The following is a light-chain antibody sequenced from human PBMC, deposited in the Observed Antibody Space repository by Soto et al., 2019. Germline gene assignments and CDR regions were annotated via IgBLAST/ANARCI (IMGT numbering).Light chain of an antibody. CDR1: QSVSSSY. CDR3: HQCAGSPRLT. CDR2: GAS. Sequence: EIVLTQSPGTLSLSPGERATLSCRASQSVSSSYLAWYQQKPGQAPRLLIYGASSRATGIPDRFSGSGSGTHFTLTVSSMEPEDSAVFYSHQCAGSPRLTGGGGAQLQIK. J-gene: IGKJ4*02. V-gene: IGKV3-20*01.